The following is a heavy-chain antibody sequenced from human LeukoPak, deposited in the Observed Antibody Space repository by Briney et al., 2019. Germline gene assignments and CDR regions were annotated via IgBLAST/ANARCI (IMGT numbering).Heavy chain of an antibody. V-gene: IGHV4-39*07. J-gene: IGHJ4*02. CDR3: ARRMSSYFDY. Sequence: SETLSLTCTVSVGSISSSSYYWGWIRQPPGKGLEWIGSIYYSGSTYYNPSLKSRVTISVDTSKNQFSLKLSSVTAADTAVYYCARRMSSYFDYWGQGTLVTVSS. CDR2: IYYSGST. CDR1: VGSISSSSYY. D-gene: IGHD2-15*01.